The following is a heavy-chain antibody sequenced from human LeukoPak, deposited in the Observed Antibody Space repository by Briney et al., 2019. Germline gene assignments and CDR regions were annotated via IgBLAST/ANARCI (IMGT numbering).Heavy chain of an antibody. V-gene: IGHV1-3*01. J-gene: IGHJ4*02. CDR3: ARVVDVNCYGLFDY. Sequence: ASVKVSCKASGYTFTSYAMHWVRQAPGQRLEWMGWINAGNGNTKYSQKFQGRVTITRDTSASTAYMELSSLRSEDTAVYYCARVVDVNCYGLFDYWGQGTLVTVSS. D-gene: IGHD2-2*01. CDR2: INAGNGNT. CDR1: GYTFTSYA.